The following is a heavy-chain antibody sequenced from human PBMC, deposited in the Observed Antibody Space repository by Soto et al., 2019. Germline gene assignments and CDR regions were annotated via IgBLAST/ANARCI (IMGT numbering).Heavy chain of an antibody. V-gene: IGHV4-61*01. CDR1: GGSVSSGSYY. CDR3: ARVDTADLFDP. CDR2: IYYSGHT. Sequence: SETLSLTCTVSGGSVSSGSYYWSWIRQPPGKGLEWIGYIYYSGHTKYNPSLKSRVTISVDTSKNQFSLKLSSVTAADTAVYYCARVDTADLFDPWGQGTLVTVSS. J-gene: IGHJ5*02. D-gene: IGHD5-18*01.